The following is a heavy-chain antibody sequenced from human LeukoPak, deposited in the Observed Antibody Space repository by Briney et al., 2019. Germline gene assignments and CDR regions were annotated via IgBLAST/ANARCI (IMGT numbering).Heavy chain of an antibody. Sequence: PSETLSLTCAVYGGSFSGYYWSWIRQPPGKGLEWIGEINHSGSTNYNPSLKSRVTISVDTSKNQFSLKLSSATAADTAVYYCARNGDFAVVVPAAYTQFDYWGQGTLVTVSS. CDR1: GGSFSGYY. CDR3: ARNGDFAVVVPAAYTQFDY. J-gene: IGHJ4*02. CDR2: INHSGST. D-gene: IGHD2-2*01. V-gene: IGHV4-34*01.